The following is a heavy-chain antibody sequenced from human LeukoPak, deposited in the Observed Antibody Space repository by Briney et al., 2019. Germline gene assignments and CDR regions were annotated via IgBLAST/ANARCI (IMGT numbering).Heavy chain of an antibody. CDR3: ARDSSGWLQLSSTFDY. D-gene: IGHD5-24*01. CDR2: ISYDGSNK. J-gene: IGHJ4*02. V-gene: IGHV3-30*04. CDR1: GFTFSSYA. Sequence: GGSLRLSCAASGFTFSSYAMHWVRQAPGKGLEWVAVISYDGSNKYYADSVKGRFTISRDNSRNTLYLQMNSLRVEDTAVYYCARDSSGWLQLSSTFDYWGQGTLVTVSS.